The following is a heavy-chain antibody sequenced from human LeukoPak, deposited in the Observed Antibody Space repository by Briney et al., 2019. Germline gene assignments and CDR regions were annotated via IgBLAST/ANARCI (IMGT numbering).Heavy chain of an antibody. J-gene: IGHJ4*02. Sequence: PGGSLRLSCTASGFTFSNYWMHWARQAPGKGLVWVSRINMDGSTTTYADPVKGRFTISRDNAKNTLYLQMNSLRAEDTAVFYCAREYGQNTPHFDYWGQGTLVTVSS. CDR1: GFTFSNYW. CDR3: AREYGQNTPHFDY. CDR2: INMDGSTT. V-gene: IGHV3-74*01. D-gene: IGHD2/OR15-2a*01.